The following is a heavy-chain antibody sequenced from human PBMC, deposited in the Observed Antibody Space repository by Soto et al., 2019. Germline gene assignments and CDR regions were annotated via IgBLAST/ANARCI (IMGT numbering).Heavy chain of an antibody. Sequence: VASVKVSCKASGGTFSSYAISWVRQAPGQGLEWMGGIIPIFGTANYAQKFQGRVTITADKSTSTAYMELSSLRSEDTAVYYCANALGYCSSTSCYMGYYYYYGMDVWGQGTTVTVSS. CDR1: GGTFSSYA. J-gene: IGHJ6*02. D-gene: IGHD2-2*02. CDR2: IIPIFGTA. V-gene: IGHV1-69*06. CDR3: ANALGYCSSTSCYMGYYYYYGMDV.